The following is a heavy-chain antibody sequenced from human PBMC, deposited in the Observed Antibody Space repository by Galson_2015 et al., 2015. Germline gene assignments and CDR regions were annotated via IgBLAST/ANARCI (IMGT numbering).Heavy chain of an antibody. V-gene: IGHV3-33*01. CDR1: GFTFSNYG. J-gene: IGHJ4*02. CDR3: VRVGSGTYSNLDS. Sequence: SLRLSCAASGFTFSNYGMHWVRQAPGKGLEWVAVIWSDGGNKYYADSAKGRFTISRDNSKNTLYLQMDSLRAEDTAVYYCVRVGSGTYSNLDSWGQGTLVTVSS. D-gene: IGHD1-26*01. CDR2: IWSDGGNK.